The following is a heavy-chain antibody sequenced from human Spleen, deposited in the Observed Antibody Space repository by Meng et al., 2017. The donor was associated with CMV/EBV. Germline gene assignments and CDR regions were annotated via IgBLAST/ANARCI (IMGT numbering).Heavy chain of an antibody. J-gene: IGHJ4*02. Sequence: SETLSLTCTVSGGSVSSPYYWSWVRQTPGKGLEWIGYIYPSGSTNYNPTLRSRVTMSVDTSKNQFSLKLSSVTAADTAVYYCARGRMGIAVAGYYFDYWGQGTLVTVSS. CDR2: IYPSGST. V-gene: IGHV4-61*01. CDR1: GGSVSSPYY. D-gene: IGHD6-19*01. CDR3: ARGRMGIAVAGYYFDY.